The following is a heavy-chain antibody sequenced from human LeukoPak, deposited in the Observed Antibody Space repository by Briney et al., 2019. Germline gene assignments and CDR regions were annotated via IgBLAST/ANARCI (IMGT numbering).Heavy chain of an antibody. CDR3: AKDPGPATGTTATGPYYYGMDV. V-gene: IGHV3-30*18. J-gene: IGHJ6*02. Sequence: QPGRSLRLSCAASGFTFSSYGMHWVRQAPGKGLEWVAVISYDGSNKYYADSVKGRFTISRDNSKNTLYLQMNSLRAEDTAVYYCAKDPGPATGTTATGPYYYGMDVWGQGTTVTVSS. CDR2: ISYDGSNK. D-gene: IGHD1-1*01. CDR1: GFTFSSYG.